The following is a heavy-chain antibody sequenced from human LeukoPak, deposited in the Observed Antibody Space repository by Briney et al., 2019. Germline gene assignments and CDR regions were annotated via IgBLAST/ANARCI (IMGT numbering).Heavy chain of an antibody. D-gene: IGHD5-12*01. CDR3: AKDHGSGRLVADASWFDP. J-gene: IGHJ5*02. Sequence: GGSLRLSCAASGFTFSSYGMHWVRQAPGKGLEWVAFIRYDGSNKYYADSVKGRFTISRDNSKNTLYLQMNSLRAEDTAVYYCAKDHGSGRLVADASWFDPWGQGTLVTVSS. CDR1: GFTFSSYG. V-gene: IGHV3-30*02. CDR2: IRYDGSNK.